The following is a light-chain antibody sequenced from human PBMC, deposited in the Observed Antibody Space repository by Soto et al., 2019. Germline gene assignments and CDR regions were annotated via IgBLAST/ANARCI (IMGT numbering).Light chain of an antibody. J-gene: IGKJ1*01. V-gene: IGKV1-39*01. CDR2: AAS. Sequence: IQMTQSPSSLSASVGDRVTIPCRASQSISSYLNWYQQKPGKAPKVLIYAASSLQSGVPSRFSGSGSGTDFTLTISSLQPEDFATYYCQQSYSIPWTFGQGTKVDIK. CDR3: QQSYSIPWT. CDR1: QSISSY.